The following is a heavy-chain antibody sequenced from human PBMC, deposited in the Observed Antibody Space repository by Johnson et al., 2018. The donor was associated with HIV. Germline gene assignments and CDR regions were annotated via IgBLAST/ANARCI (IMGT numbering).Heavy chain of an antibody. CDR2: IYRGGST. J-gene: IGHJ3*02. D-gene: IGHD3-10*01. CDR3: ARDRGLDAFDI. Sequence: VQLVESGGGLVQPGGSLRLSCAASGFIFSDYYMSWVRQAPGKGLEWGSVIYRGGSTYYADSVKGRFTISRDDSKNTVYLQMNSLRVEDTAVYYCARDRGLDAFDIWGQGTMVTVSS. CDR1: GFIFSDYY. V-gene: IGHV3-66*01.